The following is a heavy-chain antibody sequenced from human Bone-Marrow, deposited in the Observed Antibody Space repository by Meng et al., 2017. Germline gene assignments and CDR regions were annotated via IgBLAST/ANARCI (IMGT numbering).Heavy chain of an antibody. CDR2: ISSSSSYI. V-gene: IGHV3-21*01. CDR1: GFTFGDYA. Sequence: GGSLRLSCTASGFTFGDYAMSWVRQAPGKGLEWVSSISSSSSYIYYADSVKGRFNISRDNAKNSLYLQMNSLRAEDTAVYYCATRREAPSGNWFDPWGQGTLVTVSS. J-gene: IGHJ5*02. D-gene: IGHD3-10*01. CDR3: ATRREAPSGNWFDP.